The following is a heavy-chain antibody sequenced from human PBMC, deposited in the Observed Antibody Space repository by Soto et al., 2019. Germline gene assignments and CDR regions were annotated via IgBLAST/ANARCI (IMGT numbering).Heavy chain of an antibody. D-gene: IGHD6-13*01. V-gene: IGHV4-61*01. J-gene: IGHJ6*02. CDR3: ARVQQRVMDV. CDR1: GGSVSSGSYY. CDR2: YYYSGST. Sequence: QVQLQESGPGLVKPSETLSLTCTVSGGSVSSGSYYWSWIRQPPGKGLEWIGFYYYSGSTNHNPSLKSRVTISVDTSKNQFSLKVRSVTAADTAVYYCARVQQRVMDVWGQGTTVTVSS.